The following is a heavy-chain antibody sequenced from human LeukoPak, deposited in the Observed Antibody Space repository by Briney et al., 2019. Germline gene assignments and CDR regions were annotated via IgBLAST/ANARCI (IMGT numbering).Heavy chain of an antibody. V-gene: IGHV3-23*01. CDR2: ISGSGGST. CDR3: AKFGPYGSGSYSPLPYYSYGMDV. J-gene: IGHJ6*02. Sequence: GGSLRLSCAASGFTFSSYAMSWVRQAPGKGLEWVSAISGSGGSTYYADSVKGRFTISRDNSKNTLYLQMNSLRAEDTAVYYCAKFGPYGSGSYSPLPYYSYGMDVWGQGTTVTVSS. D-gene: IGHD3-10*01. CDR1: GFTFSSYA.